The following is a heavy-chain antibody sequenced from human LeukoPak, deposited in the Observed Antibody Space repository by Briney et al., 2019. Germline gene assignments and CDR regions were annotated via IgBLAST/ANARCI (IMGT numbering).Heavy chain of an antibody. D-gene: IGHD2-2*01. J-gene: IGHJ4*02. CDR2: INHSGST. V-gene: IGHV4-34*01. CDR3: ARVRRYQLLLTHDY. CDR1: GGSFSGYY. Sequence: SETLSLTCAVYGGSFSGYYWSWIRQPPGKGLEWIGEINHSGSTNYNPSLKSRVTISVDTSKNQFSLKLSSVTAADTAVYYCARVRRYQLLLTHDYWGQGTLVTVSS.